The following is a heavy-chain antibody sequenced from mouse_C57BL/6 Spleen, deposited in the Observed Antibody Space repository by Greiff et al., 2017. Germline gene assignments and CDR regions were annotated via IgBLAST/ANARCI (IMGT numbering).Heavy chain of an antibody. Sequence: EVKLQQSGPGLVKPSQSLSLTCSVTGYSITSGYYWNWIRQFPGNKLEWMGYISYDGSNNYNPSLKNRISITRDTSKNQFFLKLNSVTTEDTATYYCASDSNYDYYAMDYWGQGTSVTVSS. CDR3: ASDSNYDYYAMDY. J-gene: IGHJ4*01. V-gene: IGHV3-6*01. CDR2: ISYDGSN. D-gene: IGHD2-5*01. CDR1: GYSITSGYY.